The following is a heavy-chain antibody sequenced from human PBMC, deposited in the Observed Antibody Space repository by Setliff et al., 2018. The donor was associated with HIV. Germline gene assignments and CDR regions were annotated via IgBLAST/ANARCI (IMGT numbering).Heavy chain of an antibody. Sequence: SVKVSCKPSGGTFSSYGISWVRQAPGQGLEWMGGIIPMFGTGFYAQKYQDRVTISTDESTTTAYMELSSLRSEDTAVYYCARGPSLHPFPFRVFSGWYDYWGQGTLVTVSS. CDR3: ARGPSLHPFPFRVFSGWYDY. CDR1: GGTFSSYG. CDR2: IIPMFGTG. J-gene: IGHJ4*02. V-gene: IGHV1-69*05. D-gene: IGHD6-19*01.